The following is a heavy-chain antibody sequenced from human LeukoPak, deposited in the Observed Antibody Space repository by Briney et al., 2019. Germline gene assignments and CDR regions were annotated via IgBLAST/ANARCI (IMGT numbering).Heavy chain of an antibody. J-gene: IGHJ4*02. CDR1: GGSISSSSYY. CDR2: IYYSGST. D-gene: IGHD2-2*02. CDR3: ARGYRGPYYFDY. Sequence: KSSETLSLTCTVSGGSISSSSYYWGWIRQPPGKGLEWIGSIYYSGSTYYNPSLKSRVTISVDTSKNQFSLKLSSVTAADTAVYYCARGYRGPYYFDYWGQGTLVTVSS. V-gene: IGHV4-39*07.